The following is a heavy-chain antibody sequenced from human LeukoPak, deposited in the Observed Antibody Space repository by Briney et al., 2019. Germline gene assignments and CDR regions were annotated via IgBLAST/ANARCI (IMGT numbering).Heavy chain of an antibody. CDR3: ARWYDRTPLDY. V-gene: IGHV3-74*01. CDR2: INSDGSST. CDR1: GFSFSRHW. D-gene: IGHD3-16*01. Sequence: GGSLRLSCAASGFSFSRHWMHWVRQAPGKGLVWVSRINSDGSSTSYADSVKGRFTISRDNAKNTLYLQMNSLRAEDTAVYYCARWYDRTPLDYWGQGTLVTVSS. J-gene: IGHJ4*02.